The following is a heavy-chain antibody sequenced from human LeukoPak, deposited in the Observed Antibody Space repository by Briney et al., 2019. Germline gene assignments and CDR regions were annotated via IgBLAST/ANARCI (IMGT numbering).Heavy chain of an antibody. D-gene: IGHD4-11*01. Sequence: PSQTLSLTCTVSGGSISSGGYYWSWIRQPPGKGLEWIGYIYHSGSTYYNPSLKSRVTISVDTSKNQFSLKLSSVTAADTAVYYCARVTVTAFYFDYWGQGTLVTVSS. CDR3: ARVTVTAFYFDY. CDR1: GGSISSGGYY. J-gene: IGHJ4*02. V-gene: IGHV4-30-2*01. CDR2: IYHSGST.